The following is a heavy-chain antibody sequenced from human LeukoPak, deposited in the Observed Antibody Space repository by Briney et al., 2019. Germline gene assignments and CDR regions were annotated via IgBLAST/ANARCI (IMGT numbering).Heavy chain of an antibody. J-gene: IGHJ3*02. D-gene: IGHD1-26*01. CDR2: IYYSGST. Sequence: PSETLSLTCTVSGGSISSGDYYWSWIRQPPGKDLEWIGYIYYSGSTYYNPSLKSRVTISVDTSKNQFSLKLSSVTAADTAVYYSVGATIGAFDIWGQGTMVTVSS. CDR1: GGSISSGDYY. CDR3: VGATIGAFDI. V-gene: IGHV4-30-4*01.